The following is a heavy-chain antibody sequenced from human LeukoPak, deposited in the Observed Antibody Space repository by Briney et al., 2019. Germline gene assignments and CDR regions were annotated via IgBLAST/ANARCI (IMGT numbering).Heavy chain of an antibody. CDR1: GFTFSSHSMN. Sequence: GSLRLSCAASGFTFSSHSMNWVRQPPGKGLEWIGSIYYSGSTYYNPSLKSRVTISVDTSKNQFSLKLRSVTAADTAVYYCARHFGTWGQGTLVTVSS. V-gene: IGHV4-39*01. CDR2: IYYSGST. D-gene: IGHD3/OR15-3a*01. CDR3: ARHFGT. J-gene: IGHJ4*02.